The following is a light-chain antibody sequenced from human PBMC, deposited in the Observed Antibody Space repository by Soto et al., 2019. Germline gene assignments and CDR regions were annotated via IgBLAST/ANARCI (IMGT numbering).Light chain of an antibody. J-gene: IGKJ1*01. CDR1: QSVGGW. Sequence: DIQLTQSPSTLSASVGDRVTITCRASQSVGGWLAWYQQKPGKAPNLLIYKASSIKSGVPPRFSGSGSGTEFTLTISSLQHDDSATYYCQQYNSYSPWTFGQGTKVEI. CDR3: QQYNSYSPWT. V-gene: IGKV1-5*03. CDR2: KAS.